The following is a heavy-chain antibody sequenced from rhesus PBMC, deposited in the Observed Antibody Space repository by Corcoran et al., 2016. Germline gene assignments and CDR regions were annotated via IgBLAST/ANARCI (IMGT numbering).Heavy chain of an antibody. CDR2: IYGSGSST. CDR1: GGSIRSSY. CDR3: ATGVHSSGWYYCDY. D-gene: IGHD6-31*01. J-gene: IGHJ4*01. Sequence: QLQLQASGPGLVKPSETLSVTCAVSGGSIRSSYWSWIRPAPGKGLEWSGYIYGSGSSTNYNPSLKSRVTLSVDTSKNQLSLKLSAVTTADTAVYYCATGVHSSGWYYCDYWGQGVLVTVSS. V-gene: IGHV4-169*01.